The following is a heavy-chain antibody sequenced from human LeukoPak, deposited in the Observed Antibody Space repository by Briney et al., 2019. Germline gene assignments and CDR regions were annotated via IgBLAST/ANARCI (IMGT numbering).Heavy chain of an antibody. CDR1: GYTLTELS. J-gene: IGHJ1*01. V-gene: IGHV1-24*01. CDR2: FDPKDGET. D-gene: IGHD3-10*01. CDR3: ATGSSRRVWGLLWEPLAGEYFQH. Sequence: ASVKVSCKVSGYTLTELSMHWVRQAPGKGLEWMGGFDPKDGETIYAQKFQGRVTMTEDTSTDTAYMELSSLRSEDTAVYYCATGSSRRVWGLLWEPLAGEYFQHWGQGTLVTVSS.